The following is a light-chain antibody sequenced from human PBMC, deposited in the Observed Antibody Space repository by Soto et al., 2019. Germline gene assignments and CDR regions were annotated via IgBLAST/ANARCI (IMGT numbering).Light chain of an antibody. V-gene: IGKV3-20*01. Sequence: EFVFTQSPRTLPLSPGERATLSCRASQSLTNSFIAWYQQRPGQAPRLLIYDTSSRASGIPDRFSGSGSGTDFTLTISRLETEDFAVFYCQQYGTSEIILGQGSRLAI. CDR1: QSLTNSF. CDR2: DTS. CDR3: QQYGTSEII. J-gene: IGKJ5*01.